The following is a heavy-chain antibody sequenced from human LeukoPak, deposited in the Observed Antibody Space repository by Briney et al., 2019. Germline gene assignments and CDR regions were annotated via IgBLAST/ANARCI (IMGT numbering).Heavy chain of an antibody. Sequence: PGGSLRLSCAASEFSVGSNYMTWVRQAPGKGLVWVSRINSDGSSTSYADSVKGRFTISRDNAKNTLYLQMNSLRAEDTAVYYCAYYYGSGSTRGYYFDYWGQGTLVTVSS. CDR3: AYYYGSGSTRGYYFDY. V-gene: IGHV3-74*01. CDR2: INSDGSST. J-gene: IGHJ4*02. D-gene: IGHD3-10*01. CDR1: EFSVGSNY.